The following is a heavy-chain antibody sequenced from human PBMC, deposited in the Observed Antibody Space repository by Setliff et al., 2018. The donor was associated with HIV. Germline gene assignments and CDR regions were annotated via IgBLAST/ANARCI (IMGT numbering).Heavy chain of an antibody. V-gene: IGHV3-11*04. J-gene: IGHJ4*02. Sequence: GSLRLSCIASGFSFSDYYMAWIRQTPGKGLEWISYIDDSGRIRDYADSVKGRFTISSDKAKNTVYLQMNSLRAEDTAVYYCAFGGGWLHDYWGQGTLVTVSS. CDR1: GFSFSDYY. D-gene: IGHD3-10*01. CDR3: AFGGGWLHDY. CDR2: IDDSGRIR.